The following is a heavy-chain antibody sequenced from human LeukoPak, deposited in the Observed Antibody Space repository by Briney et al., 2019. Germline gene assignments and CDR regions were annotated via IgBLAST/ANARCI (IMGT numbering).Heavy chain of an antibody. CDR1: GGTFSSYA. CDR2: IIPIFGTA. D-gene: IGHD2-15*01. V-gene: IGHV1-69*13. CDR3: ARGYCGGGSCYAGNYYMDV. J-gene: IGHJ6*03. Sequence: ASVKVSCKASGGTFSSYAISWVRQAPGQGLEWMGGIIPIFGTANYAQKFQGRVTITADESTSTAYMELSSLRSEDTAVYYCARGYCGGGSCYAGNYYMDVWGKGTTVTISS.